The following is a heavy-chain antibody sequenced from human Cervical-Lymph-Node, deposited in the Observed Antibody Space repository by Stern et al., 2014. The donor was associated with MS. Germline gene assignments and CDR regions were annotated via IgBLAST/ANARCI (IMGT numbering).Heavy chain of an antibody. Sequence: EVQLLQSGAEVKKPGQSLKISCKGSGYSFTNSWIGWGRQMPGKGLELKGIINPVDSETRYSTSFQGQGTLPVDKTINTAHTQWTSLEASDTAMYYCARQGCAPTSCHTIDSWGQGTLITVSS. D-gene: IGHD2-2*02. CDR1: GYSFTNSW. CDR3: ARQGCAPTSCHTIDS. V-gene: IGHV5-51*01. CDR2: INPVDSET. J-gene: IGHJ4*02.